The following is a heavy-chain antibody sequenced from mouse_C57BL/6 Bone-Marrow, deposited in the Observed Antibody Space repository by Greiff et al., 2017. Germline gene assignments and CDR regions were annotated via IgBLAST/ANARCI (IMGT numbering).Heavy chain of an antibody. CDR3: ARSLSYYYGSSHWYFDV. V-gene: IGHV1-59*01. CDR2: IDPSDSYT. CDR1: GYTFTSYW. J-gene: IGHJ1*03. D-gene: IGHD1-1*01. Sequence: QVQLQQPGAELVRPGPSVKLSCKASGYTFTSYWMHWVKQRPGQGLEWIGVIDPSDSYTNYNQKFKGKATLTVDTSSSTAYMQLSSLTSEDSAVYYCARSLSYYYGSSHWYFDVWCTGTTVTVSS.